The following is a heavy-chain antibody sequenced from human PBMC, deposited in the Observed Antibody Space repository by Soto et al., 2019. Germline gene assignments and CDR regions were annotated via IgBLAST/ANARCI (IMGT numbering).Heavy chain of an antibody. V-gene: IGHV3-30*04. CDR3: ARAPGHSVHSSGWQIDY. D-gene: IGHD6-19*01. Sequence: QVQLVESGGGVVQPGRSLRLSCAASGFTFSDYAMYWVRQAPGKGLEWVSVLSFDGKIKYYTGSVKGRFTISRDNSKNTLHLQVNSLRTEDTALYYCARAPGHSVHSSGWQIDYWGQGTLVTVSS. CDR1: GFTFSDYA. CDR2: LSFDGKIK. J-gene: IGHJ4*02.